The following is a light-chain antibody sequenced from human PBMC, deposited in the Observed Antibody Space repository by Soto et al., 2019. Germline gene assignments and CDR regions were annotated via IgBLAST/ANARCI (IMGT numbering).Light chain of an antibody. J-gene: IGKJ1*01. CDR3: QKYNSAPQT. CDR1: QSISSY. CDR2: AAS. Sequence: DIQMTQSPSSLSPSLGDRVTITCGTSQSISSYLNWYQQKLGKAPRLLIYAASSLQSGVPSRFSGRGYGTDFTLTISSLQTEDFATYYCQKYNSAPQTFGQGTKVDIK. V-gene: IGKV1-39*01.